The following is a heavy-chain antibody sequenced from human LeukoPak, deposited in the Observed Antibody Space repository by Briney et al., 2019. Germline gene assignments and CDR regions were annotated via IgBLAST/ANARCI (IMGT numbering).Heavy chain of an antibody. CDR1: GGTFSSYA. D-gene: IGHD6-19*01. CDR3: VPTAGYSSGWYNFDY. J-gene: IGHJ4*02. Sequence: SVKVSCKASGGTFSSYAISWVRQAPEQGLEWMGGIIPIFGTANYAQKFQGRVTITTDESTSTAYMELSSLRSEDTAVYYCVPTAGYSSGWYNFDYWGQGTLVTVSS. CDR2: IIPIFGTA. V-gene: IGHV1-69*05.